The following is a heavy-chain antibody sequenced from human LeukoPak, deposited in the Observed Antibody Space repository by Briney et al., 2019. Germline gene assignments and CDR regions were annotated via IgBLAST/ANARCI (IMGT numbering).Heavy chain of an antibody. V-gene: IGHV3-21*01. CDR2: ISSSNSYI. J-gene: IGHJ4*02. CDR3: AREMGRGQFDY. CDR1: GFTFSTYS. Sequence: PGGSLRLSCAASGFTFSTYSMNWVRQSPGKGLEWVSFISSSNSYIYYGDSVKGRFTIPRDNAKNSLYLQMNSLRAEDTAVYFCAREMGRGQFDYWGQGTLVTVSS. D-gene: IGHD3-10*01.